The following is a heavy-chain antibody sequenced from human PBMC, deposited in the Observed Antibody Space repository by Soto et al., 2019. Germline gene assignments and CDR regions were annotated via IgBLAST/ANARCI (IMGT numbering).Heavy chain of an antibody. CDR3: ARDDSSSWGKADY. V-gene: IGHV1-18*04. CDR2: ISAYNGNT. CDR1: GYTFTNYG. Sequence: QVQLVQSGAEVKKPGASVKVSCKASGYTFTNYGFSWVRQSPGQGLERMGWISAYNGNTNYGQKLQGRVTMTTDPSTSTGYMELMSLRSDDTAIYYCARDDSSSWGKADYWGQGTLVTVSS. J-gene: IGHJ4*02. D-gene: IGHD6-13*01.